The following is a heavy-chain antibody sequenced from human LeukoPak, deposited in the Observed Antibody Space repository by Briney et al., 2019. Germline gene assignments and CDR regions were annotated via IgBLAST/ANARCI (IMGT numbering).Heavy chain of an antibody. D-gene: IGHD6-19*01. CDR2: ISGSGGST. J-gene: IGHJ4*02. CDR1: GFTFSSYA. CDR3: AKTWGVSVAGHFDY. Sequence: PGGSLRLSCAASGFTFSSYAMPWVRQAPGKGPEWVSAISGSGGSTYYADSVKGRFTISRDNSKNTLYLQMNSLRAEDTAVYYCAKTWGVSVAGHFDYWGQGTLVTASS. V-gene: IGHV3-23*01.